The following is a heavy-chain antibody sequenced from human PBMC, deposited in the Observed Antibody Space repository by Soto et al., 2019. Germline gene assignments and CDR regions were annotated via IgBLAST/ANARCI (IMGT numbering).Heavy chain of an antibody. CDR3: ARGPHYYGSGSYYRSYYGMDV. D-gene: IGHD3-10*01. Sequence: QVQLVQSGAEVKKPGASVKVSCKASGYTFTSYDINWVRQATGQGLEWMGWMNPNSGNTGYAQKFQGRVTMTRNTSISTAYMELSSLRSEDTAVYYCARGPHYYGSGSYYRSYYGMDVLGQGTTVTVFS. CDR1: GYTFTSYD. CDR2: MNPNSGNT. J-gene: IGHJ6*02. V-gene: IGHV1-8*01.